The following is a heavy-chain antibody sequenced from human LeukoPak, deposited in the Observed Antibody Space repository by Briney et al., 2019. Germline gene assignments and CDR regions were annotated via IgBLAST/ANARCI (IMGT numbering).Heavy chain of an antibody. J-gene: IGHJ3*02. Sequence: ASVKVSCKASGYTFTSYGISWERQAPGQGLEWMGWISAYNGNTNYAQKLQGRVTMTTDTSTGTAYMELRSLRSDDTAVYYCARVTIFGVVIQYFDIWGQGTMVTVSS. CDR3: ARVTIFGVVIQYFDI. CDR2: ISAYNGNT. CDR1: GYTFTSYG. D-gene: IGHD3-3*01. V-gene: IGHV1-18*01.